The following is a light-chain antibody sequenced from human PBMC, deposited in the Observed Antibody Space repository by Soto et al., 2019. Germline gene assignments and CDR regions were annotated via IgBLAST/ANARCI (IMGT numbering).Light chain of an antibody. CDR1: SSNIGNNF. V-gene: IGLV1-51*01. CDR2: DNN. J-gene: IGLJ2*01. CDR3: GTLDSSPSAGV. Sequence: QSVLTQPPSVSAAPGQKVTISCSGSSSNIGNNFVSWYQQLPGTAPKLLIYDNNKRSSGIPDRFSGSKSGTSATLGITGLRTGDEADYYCGTLDSSPSAGVFGGGTKLTVL.